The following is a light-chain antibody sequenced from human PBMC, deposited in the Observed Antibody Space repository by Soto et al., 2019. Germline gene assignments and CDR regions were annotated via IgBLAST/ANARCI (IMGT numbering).Light chain of an antibody. Sequence: IQITHSPSSLSGSVGNIVTITCRASQTIGSWLAWYQQKPGKAPKLLIYKASTLKSGVPSRFSGSGSGTEFTLTISSLQADDFATYYCQHYNSYSEAFGQGTKVDIK. J-gene: IGKJ1*01. CDR3: QHYNSYSEA. CDR2: KAS. CDR1: QTIGSW. V-gene: IGKV1-5*03.